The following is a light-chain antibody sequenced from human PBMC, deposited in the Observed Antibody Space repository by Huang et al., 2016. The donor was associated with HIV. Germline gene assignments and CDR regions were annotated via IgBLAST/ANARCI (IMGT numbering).Light chain of an antibody. J-gene: IGKJ4*01. Sequence: DIQMTQSPSSLSVSVGDRVTITCRASQSINSYLNWYQQKPGKAPKVLIYAASSLQSGVPSRFSGSGSGTDFTLTINSLQPEDFAIYYCQQSYNTPLTFGGGTRLEIK. CDR2: AAS. CDR3: QQSYNTPLT. V-gene: IGKV1-39*01. CDR1: QSINSY.